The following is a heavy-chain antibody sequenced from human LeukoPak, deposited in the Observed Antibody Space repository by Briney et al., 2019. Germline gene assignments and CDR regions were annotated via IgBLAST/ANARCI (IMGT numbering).Heavy chain of an antibody. CDR1: GYTFTSYG. V-gene: IGHV1-18*01. D-gene: IGHD5-24*01. CDR2: ISAYNGDT. CDR3: ASREMATIRGAFDY. Sequence: ASVKVSCKASGYTFTSYGISWVRQAPGQGLEWMGWISAYNGDTNYAQKLQGRVTMTTDTSTSTAYMELRSLRSEDTAVYYCASREMATIRGAFDYWGQGTLVTVSS. J-gene: IGHJ4*02.